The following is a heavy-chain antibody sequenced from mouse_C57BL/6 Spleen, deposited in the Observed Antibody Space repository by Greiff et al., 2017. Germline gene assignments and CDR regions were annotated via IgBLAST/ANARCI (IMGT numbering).Heavy chain of an antibody. CDR2: ISSGSSTI. CDR3: ARGGAMDY. V-gene: IGHV5-17*01. J-gene: IGHJ4*01. Sequence: EVKLMESGGGLVKPGGSLKLSCAASGFTFSDYGMHWVRQAPEKGLEWVAYISSGSSTIYYADTVQGRFTISRDNAKNTLFLQMTSLRSEDTAMYYCARGGAMDYWGQGTSVTVSS. CDR1: GFTFSDYG.